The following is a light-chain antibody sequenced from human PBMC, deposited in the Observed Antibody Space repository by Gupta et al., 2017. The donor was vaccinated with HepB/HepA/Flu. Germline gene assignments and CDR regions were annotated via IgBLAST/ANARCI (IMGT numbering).Light chain of an antibody. CDR3: QQRSNWPLFT. Sequence: EIVLTQSPATLSLSPGERATLSCRASQSVSRYLAWYQQKPGQGPRLLIYDASNRATGIPARFSGSGSGTDFTLTISSLEPEDFAVYYCQQRSNWPLFTFGPGTKVDIK. CDR2: DAS. CDR1: QSVSRY. J-gene: IGKJ3*01. V-gene: IGKV3-11*01.